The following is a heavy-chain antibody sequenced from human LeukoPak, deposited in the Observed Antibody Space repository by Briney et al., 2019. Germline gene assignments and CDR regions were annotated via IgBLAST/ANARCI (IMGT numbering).Heavy chain of an antibody. J-gene: IGHJ6*03. Sequence: PSETLSLTCTVSGGSISSGSYYWGWIRQPPGKGLEWIGSIYYSGSTYYNPSLKSRVTISVDTSKSQFSLKLSSVTAADTAVYYCARARFEDSYGLDYYYYMDVWGKGTTVTVSS. D-gene: IGHD5-18*01. V-gene: IGHV4-39*01. CDR2: IYYSGST. CDR3: ARARFEDSYGLDYYYYMDV. CDR1: GGSISSGSYY.